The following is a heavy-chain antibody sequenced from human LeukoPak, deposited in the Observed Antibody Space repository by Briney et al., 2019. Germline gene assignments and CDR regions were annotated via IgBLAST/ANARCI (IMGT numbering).Heavy chain of an antibody. Sequence: ASVKVSCKASGYTFASYGISWVRQAPGQGLEWMGWVSAYNGNTNYAQKLQGRVTMTTDTSTSTAYMELRSLRSDDTAVYYCARRGPRPGARSVYGDYWGQGTLVTVSS. CDR1: GYTFASYG. CDR2: VSAYNGNT. V-gene: IGHV1-18*01. J-gene: IGHJ4*02. CDR3: ARRGPRPGARSVYGDY. D-gene: IGHD5/OR15-5a*01.